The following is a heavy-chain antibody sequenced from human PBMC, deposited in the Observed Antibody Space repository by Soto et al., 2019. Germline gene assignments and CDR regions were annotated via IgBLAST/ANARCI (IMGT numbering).Heavy chain of an antibody. CDR3: ARDQWLRYYSFDY. Sequence: QVQLVQSGAEVKKPGASVKVSCKASGYTFTSYAMHWVRQAPGQRLEWMGWINAGNGNTKYSQKFQGRVTITRDTSASPAYMELSSLRSEDTAVYYCARDQWLRYYSFDYWGQGTLVTVSS. J-gene: IGHJ4*02. V-gene: IGHV1-3*01. CDR2: INAGNGNT. CDR1: GYTFTSYA. D-gene: IGHD5-12*01.